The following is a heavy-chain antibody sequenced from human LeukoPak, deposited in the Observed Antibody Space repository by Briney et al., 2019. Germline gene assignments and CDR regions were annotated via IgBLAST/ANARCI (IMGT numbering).Heavy chain of an antibody. Sequence: GSVKVSCKASGYTFTSYGISWVRQAPGQGLEWMGWISAYNGNTNYAQKLQGRVTMTTDTSTSTAYMELRSLRSDDTAVYYCARGKHSSPKHWFDPWGQGTLVTVSS. D-gene: IGHD6-19*01. J-gene: IGHJ5*02. CDR1: GYTFTSYG. CDR3: ARGKHSSPKHWFDP. CDR2: ISAYNGNT. V-gene: IGHV1-18*01.